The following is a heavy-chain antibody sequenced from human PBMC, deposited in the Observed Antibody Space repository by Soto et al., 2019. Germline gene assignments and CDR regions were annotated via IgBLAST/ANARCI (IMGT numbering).Heavy chain of an antibody. D-gene: IGHD2-8*01. V-gene: IGHV5-51*01. J-gene: IGHJ5*02. CDR3: ARGYCTTNICDPWFDP. CDR2: IYPGDSDT. CDR1: GYSFTSYW. Sequence: GESLKISCTGVGYSFTSYWIGWVRQMPGKGLEWMGIIYPGDSDTRYSPSFQGQVTISADKSISTVYLQWSSLRASDTAMYYCARGYCTTNICDPWFDPWGQGTLVTVSS.